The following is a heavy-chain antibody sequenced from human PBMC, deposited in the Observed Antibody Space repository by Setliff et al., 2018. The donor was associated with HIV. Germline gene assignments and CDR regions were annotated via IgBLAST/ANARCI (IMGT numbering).Heavy chain of an antibody. CDR1: GGTFSGYA. CDR2: IIPIFGTA. V-gene: IGHV1-69*13. D-gene: IGHD3-3*01. J-gene: IGHJ6*03. CDR3: ARGEKRFLEWLPLDYYYYYYMDV. Sequence: PSVKVSCKASGGTFSGYAISWVRQAPGQGLELMGGIIPIFGTANYAQKFQGRVTITADESTSTAYMELSSLRSEDTAVYYCARGEKRFLEWLPLDYYYYYYMDVWGKGITVTVSS.